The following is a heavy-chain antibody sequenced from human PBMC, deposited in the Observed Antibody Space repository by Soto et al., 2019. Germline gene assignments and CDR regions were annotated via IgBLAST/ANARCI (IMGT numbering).Heavy chain of an antibody. J-gene: IGHJ6*02. CDR3: ARKADRDYYYYGMDV. D-gene: IGHD3-16*02. CDR2: ISAYNGNT. CDR1: GYTFTSYG. V-gene: IGHV1-18*01. Sequence: QVQLVQSGAEVKKPGASVKVSCKASGYTFTSYGISWVRQAPGQGLEWMGWISAYNGNTNYAQKLQGRVTTTTDTSTSTAYMELRSLRSDDTAVYYCARKADRDYYYYGMDVWGQGTTVTVSS.